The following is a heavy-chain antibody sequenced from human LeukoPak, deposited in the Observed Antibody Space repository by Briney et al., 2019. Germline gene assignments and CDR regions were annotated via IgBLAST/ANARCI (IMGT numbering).Heavy chain of an antibody. D-gene: IGHD3-9*01. CDR2: IIPSFGTA. Sequence: SVKVSCKASGGTFSSYAISWVRQAPGQGLEWMGGIIPSFGTANYAQKFQGRVTITADESTSTAYMELSSLRSEDTAVYYCAREGGRILRYFDWLLGYFDYWGQGTLVTVSS. CDR1: GGTFSSYA. J-gene: IGHJ4*02. V-gene: IGHV1-69*01. CDR3: AREGGRILRYFDWLLGYFDY.